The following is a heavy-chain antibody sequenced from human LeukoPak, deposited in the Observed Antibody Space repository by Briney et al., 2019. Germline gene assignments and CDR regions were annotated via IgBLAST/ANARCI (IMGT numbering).Heavy chain of an antibody. CDR3: ARSNYYDSSGQYYFDY. CDR1: GYTFTGYY. CDR2: INPNSGGT. D-gene: IGHD3-22*01. Sequence: ASVKVSCKASGYTFTGYYMHWVRQAPGQGLEWMGWINPNSGGTNYAQKFQGRVTMTRDTSISTAYMELSRLRSDDTAVYYCARSNYYDSSGQYYFDYWGQGTLVTVSS. J-gene: IGHJ4*02. V-gene: IGHV1-2*02.